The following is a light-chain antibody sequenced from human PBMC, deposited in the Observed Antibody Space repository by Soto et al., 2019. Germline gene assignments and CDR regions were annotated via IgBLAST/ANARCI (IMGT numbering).Light chain of an antibody. Sequence: DIQMTQSPSSLSASVGDRVTITCRASQSISSYLNWYQQKPGKAPKLLIYAASSLQSGVPSRFSGSGSGTDVIITISSLQPEDFATYYCQQSYSTPPWTFGQGTKVEIK. CDR3: QQSYSTPPWT. CDR2: AAS. J-gene: IGKJ1*01. V-gene: IGKV1-39*01. CDR1: QSISSY.